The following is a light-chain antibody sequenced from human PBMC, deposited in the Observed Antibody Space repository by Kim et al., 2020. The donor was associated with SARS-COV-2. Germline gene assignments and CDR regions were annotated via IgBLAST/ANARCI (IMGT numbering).Light chain of an antibody. Sequence: VAPGQTASITCSGDKLGDKYACWYQQKPGQSPVLVIYQDKKRPSGIPERFSGSNSGNTATLTISGTQAMDEADYYCQAWDSSTAVFGGGTQLTVL. J-gene: IGLJ2*01. V-gene: IGLV3-1*01. CDR1: KLGDKY. CDR3: QAWDSSTAV. CDR2: QDK.